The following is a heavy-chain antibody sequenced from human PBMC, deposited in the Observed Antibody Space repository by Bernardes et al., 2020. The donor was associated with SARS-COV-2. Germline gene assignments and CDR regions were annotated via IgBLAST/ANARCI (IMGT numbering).Heavy chain of an antibody. CDR3: ATSARLYYDILTGFFDY. D-gene: IGHD3-9*01. V-gene: IGHV3-23*01. J-gene: IGHJ4*02. CDR1: GFTFSSYA. Sequence: GGSLRLSRAASGFTFSSYAMSWVRQAPGKGLEWVSAISGSGGSTYYADSVKGRFTISRDNSKNTLYLQMNSLRAEDTAVYYCATSARLYYDILTGFFDYWGQGTLVTVSS. CDR2: ISGSGGST.